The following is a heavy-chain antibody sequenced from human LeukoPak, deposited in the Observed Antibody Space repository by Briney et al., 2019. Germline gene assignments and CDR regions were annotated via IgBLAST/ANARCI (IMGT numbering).Heavy chain of an antibody. CDR3: ARDRGNYFDY. V-gene: IGHV4-59*01. Sequence: SQTLSLTCTVSGGSISSYYWSWIRQPPGKGLEWIGYISYSGTTNYNPSLKSRVTISVAPSKNQFSLKLRSVPAPDTAVYYCARDRGNYFDYWGQGTLVSVSS. CDR2: ISYSGTT. J-gene: IGHJ4*02. CDR1: GGSISSYY. D-gene: IGHD6-13*01.